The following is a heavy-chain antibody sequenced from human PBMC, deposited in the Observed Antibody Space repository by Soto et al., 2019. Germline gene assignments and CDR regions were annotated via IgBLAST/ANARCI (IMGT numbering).Heavy chain of an antibody. D-gene: IGHD2-2*01. Sequence: PGRSPRLSCAASGVTWSSYSMNWVLQARGKGLEWVSSISSSSYIYYADSVKGRFTISRDNSKNTLYLQMNSLRAEDTAVYCCARDYLVVPHRVIDYWGQGTLVTVSS. J-gene: IGHJ4*02. V-gene: IGHV3-21*01. CDR3: ARDYLVVPHRVIDY. CDR1: GVTWSSYS. CDR2: ISSSSYI.